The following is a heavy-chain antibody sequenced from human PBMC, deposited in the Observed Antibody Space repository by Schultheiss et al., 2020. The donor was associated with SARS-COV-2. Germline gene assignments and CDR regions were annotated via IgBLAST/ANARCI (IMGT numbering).Heavy chain of an antibody. Sequence: SETLSLTCTVSGGSISSGDYYWSWIRQPPGKGLEWIGYIYYSGSTYYNPSLKSRVTISVDTSKNQFSLKLSSVTAADTAVYYCARMTTVTTDWFDPWGQGTLVTVSS. V-gene: IGHV4-30-4*01. D-gene: IGHD4-17*01. J-gene: IGHJ5*02. CDR1: GGSISSGDYY. CDR2: IYYSGST. CDR3: ARMTTVTTDWFDP.